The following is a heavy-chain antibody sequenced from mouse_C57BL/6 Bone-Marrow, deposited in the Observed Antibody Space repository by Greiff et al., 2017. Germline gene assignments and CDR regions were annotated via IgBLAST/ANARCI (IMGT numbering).Heavy chain of an antibody. CDR3: ARERQDYYGSSYGDY. D-gene: IGHD1-1*01. Sequence: VQLQQPGTELVKPGASVKLSCKASGYTFTSYWMHWVKQRPGQGLEWIGNINPSNGGTNYNEKFKSKATLTVDKSSSTAYMQLSSLTSEDAEVYYCARERQDYYGSSYGDYWGQGTTLTVSS. J-gene: IGHJ2*01. CDR2: INPSNGGT. V-gene: IGHV1-53*01. CDR1: GYTFTSYW.